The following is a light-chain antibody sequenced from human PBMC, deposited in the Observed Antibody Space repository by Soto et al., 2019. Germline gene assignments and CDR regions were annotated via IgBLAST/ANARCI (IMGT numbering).Light chain of an antibody. CDR3: QSYDSSLRGSV. CDR2: GNS. CDR1: SSNIGAGYD. Sequence: QSVLTQPPSVSGAPGQRVTISCTGSSSNIGAGYDVHWYQQPPGTAPKLLIYGNSNRPSGVPDRFSGSKSGTSASLAITGLQAEDEADYYCQSYDSSLRGSVFGGGTKVTVL. J-gene: IGLJ3*02. V-gene: IGLV1-40*01.